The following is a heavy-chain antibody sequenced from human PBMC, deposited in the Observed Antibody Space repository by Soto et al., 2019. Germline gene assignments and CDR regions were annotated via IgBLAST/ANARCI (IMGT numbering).Heavy chain of an antibody. CDR3: ARQRREQFDY. CDR1: GGSISSSSYY. V-gene: IGHV4-39*01. J-gene: IGHJ4*02. Sequence: SETLSLTCTVSGGSISSSSYYWGWIRQPPGKGLEWIGSIYYSGSTYYNPSLKSRVTISVDTSKNQFSLKLSSVTAADTAVYYCARQRREQFDYWGQGTLVTVSS. CDR2: IYYSGST.